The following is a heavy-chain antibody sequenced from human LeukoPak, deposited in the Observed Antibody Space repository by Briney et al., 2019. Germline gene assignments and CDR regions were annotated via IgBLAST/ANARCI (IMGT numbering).Heavy chain of an antibody. CDR1: GGSFRGYY. Sequence: SETLSLTWAVYGGSFRGYYWSWIRQPPGKGLGWIGYFYYSGSTNYNPSLKSRVTISVDTSKNQFSLKLSSVTAADTAVYYCARVTRGYYYDSSGYRNAFDIWGQGTMVTVSS. J-gene: IGHJ3*02. D-gene: IGHD3-22*01. CDR2: FYYSGST. V-gene: IGHV4-59*01. CDR3: ARVTRGYYYDSSGYRNAFDI.